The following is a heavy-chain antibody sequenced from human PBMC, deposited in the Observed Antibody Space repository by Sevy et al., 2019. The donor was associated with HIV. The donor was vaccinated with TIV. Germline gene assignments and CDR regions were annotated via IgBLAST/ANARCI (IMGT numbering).Heavy chain of an antibody. J-gene: IGHJ4*02. Sequence: ASVKVSCKASGGTFSSYAISWVRQAPGQGLEWMGGIIPIFGTANYAQKFQGRVTITADESTSTAYMELSSLRSEDTAVYYCAYLSQFLNYPPGYWGQGTLVTVSS. D-gene: IGHD1-7*01. CDR2: IIPIFGTA. CDR3: AYLSQFLNYPPGY. CDR1: GGTFSSYA. V-gene: IGHV1-69*13.